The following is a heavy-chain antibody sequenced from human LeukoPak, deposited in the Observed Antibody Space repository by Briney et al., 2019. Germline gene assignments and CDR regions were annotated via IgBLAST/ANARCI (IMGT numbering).Heavy chain of an antibody. D-gene: IGHD3-16*02. J-gene: IGHJ4*02. Sequence: GGSLRLSCAASGFTFSTYSMNWVRQAPGKGLEWVSFISSSSSTIYYADSVRGRFTISRDNAQNSLYLQMNSLRDEDTAVYYCAREGGVSAISDCFDRWGQGILVTVSS. CDR1: GFTFSTYS. CDR2: ISSSSSTI. CDR3: AREGGVSAISDCFDR. V-gene: IGHV3-48*02.